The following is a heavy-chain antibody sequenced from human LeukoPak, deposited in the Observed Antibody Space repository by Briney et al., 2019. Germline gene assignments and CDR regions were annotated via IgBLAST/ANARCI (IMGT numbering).Heavy chain of an antibody. D-gene: IGHD4-17*01. Sequence: SETLSLTCTVSGGSISSYYWSWIRQPPGKGLEWIGYIYYSGSTNYNPSLKSRVTISVDTSKNQFSLKLSSVTAADTAVYYCARGRGAYGDYEHWGQGTLVTVSS. CDR2: IYYSGST. CDR3: ARGRGAYGDYEH. CDR1: GGSISSYY. V-gene: IGHV4-59*01. J-gene: IGHJ4*02.